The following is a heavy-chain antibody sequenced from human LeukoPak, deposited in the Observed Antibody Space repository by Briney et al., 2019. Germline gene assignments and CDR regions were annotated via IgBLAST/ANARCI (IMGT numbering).Heavy chain of an antibody. CDR1: GYTFTGFY. CDR2: VNPNSGGT. V-gene: IGHV1-2*02. CDR3: ATSDLRFGFGDWFDP. J-gene: IGHJ5*02. D-gene: IGHD3-10*01. Sequence: ASVKVSCKASGYTFTGFYIHWVRQAPGDGPQWMGWVNPNSGGTNYAKKFQGRVTLTRDTSITTAYMELRSLRSDDTAVYYCATSDLRFGFGDWFDPWGQGTLVTVSS.